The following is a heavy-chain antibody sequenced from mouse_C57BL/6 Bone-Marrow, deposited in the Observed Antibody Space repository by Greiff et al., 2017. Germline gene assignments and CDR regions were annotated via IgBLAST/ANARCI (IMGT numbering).Heavy chain of an antibody. Sequence: VQLQQSGAELVRPGASVKLSCTASGFNIKDDYIHWVKQRPEQGLEWIGWIDPEFGDTEYASKFQGKATITSDTSSTTAYLQLSSLTSEDPAVYYCSSFVGNYFDFWGQGTPLTVAS. CDR3: SSFVGNYFDF. D-gene: IGHD1-1*02. CDR1: GFNIKDDY. CDR2: IDPEFGDT. J-gene: IGHJ2*01. V-gene: IGHV14-4*01.